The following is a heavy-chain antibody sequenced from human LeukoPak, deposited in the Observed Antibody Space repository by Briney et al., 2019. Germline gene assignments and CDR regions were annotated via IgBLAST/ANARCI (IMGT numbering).Heavy chain of an antibody. CDR2: ISYDGSNK. J-gene: IGHJ4*02. CDR3: AREEGPYDY. V-gene: IGHV3-33*05. Sequence: GGSLRLSCAASGFTFSTYGMHWVCQAPGKGLEWVAAISYDGSNKYYEDSVKGRFTISRDNSKNTLYLQMNSLRAEDTAVYYCAREEGPYDYWGQGTLVTVSS. CDR1: GFTFSTYG.